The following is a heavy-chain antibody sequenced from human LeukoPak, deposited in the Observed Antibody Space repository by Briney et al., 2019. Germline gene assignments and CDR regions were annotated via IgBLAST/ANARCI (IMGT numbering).Heavy chain of an antibody. V-gene: IGHV5-51*01. Sequence: GESLKISCKGSGYSFTSYWIGWVRQMPGKGLEWMGIISPGDSDTSYSPSFLGQANISAGKSISTAYLQWSSLKASDTATYYCARLGSNSSGYYYKYFDYWGQGTLVTVSS. J-gene: IGHJ4*02. CDR3: ARLGSNSSGYYYKYFDY. CDR2: ISPGDSDT. CDR1: GYSFTSYW. D-gene: IGHD3-22*01.